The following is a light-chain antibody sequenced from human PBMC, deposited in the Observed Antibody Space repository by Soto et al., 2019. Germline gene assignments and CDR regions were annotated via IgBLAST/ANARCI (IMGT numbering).Light chain of an antibody. Sequence: AIQMTQSPSSLSASIGDRVTITCRASQGIGNDLGWYQQKAGKAPKRLIYAASSLQSGVPSRFSGSGFGTNFTLTVSSLQPEDFATYYCQQRSNWPITFGQGTRLEI. V-gene: IGKV1-6*01. J-gene: IGKJ5*01. CDR2: AAS. CDR3: QQRSNWPIT. CDR1: QGIGND.